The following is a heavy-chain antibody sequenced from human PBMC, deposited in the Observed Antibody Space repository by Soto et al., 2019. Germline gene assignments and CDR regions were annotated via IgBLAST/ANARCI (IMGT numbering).Heavy chain of an antibody. D-gene: IGHD5-18*01. CDR3: AKVMVKNWFDP. V-gene: IGHV3-23*01. CDR2: ISGSGGST. CDR1: GFTFSSYA. J-gene: IGHJ5*02. Sequence: GGSLRLSCAASGFTFSSYAMSWVRQAPGKGLEWVSAISGSGGSTYYADSVKGRFTISRDNSKSTLYLQMSSLRAEDTAVYYCAKVMVKNWFDPWGQGTLVTVSS.